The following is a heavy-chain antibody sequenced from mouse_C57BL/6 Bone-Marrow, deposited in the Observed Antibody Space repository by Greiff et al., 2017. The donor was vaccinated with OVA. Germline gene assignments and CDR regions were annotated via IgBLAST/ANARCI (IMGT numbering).Heavy chain of an antibody. CDR3: ARALAWFAY. CDR2: INPNNGGT. Sequence: EVQLQQSGPELVKPGASVKIPCKASGYTFTDYNMDWVKQSHGKSLEWIGDINPNNGGTIYNQKFKGKATLTVDKSSSTAYMERRSLTSEDAAVYYCARALAWFAYWGQGTLVTVSA. CDR1: GYTFTDYN. V-gene: IGHV1-18*01. J-gene: IGHJ3*01.